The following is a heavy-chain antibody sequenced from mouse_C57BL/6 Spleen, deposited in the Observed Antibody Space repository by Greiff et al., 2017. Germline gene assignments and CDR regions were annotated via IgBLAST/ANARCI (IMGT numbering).Heavy chain of an antibody. V-gene: IGHV1-9*01. D-gene: IGHD2-3*01. CDR3: ARSDDGYWDAMDY. Sequence: QVQLKQSGAELMKPGASVKLSCKATGYTFTGYWIEWVKQRPGHGLEWIGQILPGSGSTNYNEKFKGKATFTADQSSNKAYMQLSSLTAEDSAIYYCARSDDGYWDAMDYWGQGTSVTVSS. J-gene: IGHJ4*01. CDR1: GYTFTGYW. CDR2: ILPGSGST.